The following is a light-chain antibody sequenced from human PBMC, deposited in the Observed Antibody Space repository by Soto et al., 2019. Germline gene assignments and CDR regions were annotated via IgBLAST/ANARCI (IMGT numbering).Light chain of an antibody. J-gene: IGKJ1*01. CDR3: QQYGSSPRT. CDR2: GAS. Sequence: EIVLTQSPCTLSLSPGERATLSCRASQSVSSSYLAWYQQKPGQAPRLLIYGASSRATGIPDRFSGSGSGTDFTLTISRLEPEDFAVYYCQQYGSSPRTFGQGTMV. CDR1: QSVSSSY. V-gene: IGKV3-20*01.